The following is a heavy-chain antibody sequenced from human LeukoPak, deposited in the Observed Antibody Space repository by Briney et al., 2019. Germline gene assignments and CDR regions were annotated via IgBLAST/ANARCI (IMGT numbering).Heavy chain of an antibody. CDR1: GFTFSSYA. Sequence: GGSLRLSCAASGFTFSSYAMHWVRQAPGKGLEWVAVISYDGSNKYYADSVKGRFTISRDKSKNTVYLQMNSLRAEDTAVYYCASPVVPLGYWGQGTLVTVSS. V-gene: IGHV3-30*04. J-gene: IGHJ4*02. D-gene: IGHD2-15*01. CDR3: ASPVVPLGY. CDR2: ISYDGSNK.